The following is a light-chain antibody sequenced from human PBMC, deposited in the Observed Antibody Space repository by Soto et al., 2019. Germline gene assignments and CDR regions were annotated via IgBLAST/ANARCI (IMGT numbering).Light chain of an antibody. CDR1: QSVSNH. CDR2: GAS. Sequence: EVVMTQSPATLSVSPGEGATLSCRASQSVSNHLAWYQQRPGQAPRLLIYGASTRATGIPARFSGSGSGTEFTLTISSLQSEDFALYYCQHYYDWPRTFGQGTKVVIK. CDR3: QHYYDWPRT. V-gene: IGKV3-15*01. J-gene: IGKJ1*01.